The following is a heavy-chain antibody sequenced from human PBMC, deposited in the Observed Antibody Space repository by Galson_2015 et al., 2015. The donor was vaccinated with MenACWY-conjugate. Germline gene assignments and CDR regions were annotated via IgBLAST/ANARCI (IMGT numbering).Heavy chain of an antibody. J-gene: IGHJ3*01. CDR2: IRGDGSIN. D-gene: IGHD3-22*01. CDR1: EFTFSSYW. CDR3: ARDRTYHDGNAYYDVFDV. Sequence: SLRLSCATSEFTFSSYWMTWVRQAPGKGLEWVANIRGDGSINYYVDSVKGRFTISRDNAQNSLYLLMNSLRAEDTAIYYCARDRTYHDGNAYYDVFDVWGQGTMVAVSS. V-gene: IGHV3-7*03.